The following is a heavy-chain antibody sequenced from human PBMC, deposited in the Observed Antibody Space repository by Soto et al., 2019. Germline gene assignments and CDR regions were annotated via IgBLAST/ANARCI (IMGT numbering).Heavy chain of an antibody. CDR3: ARVWGYYYGSGSYNWFDP. J-gene: IGHJ5*02. V-gene: IGHV1-8*01. CDR1: GYTFTSYD. Sequence: QVQLVQSGAEVKKPGASVKVSCKASGYTFTSYDINWVRQATGQGLEWMGWMNPNSGNTGYAQKFQGRDTMTSNTSISTAYMELSSLRSEDTAVYYCARVWGYYYGSGSYNWFDPWGQGTLVTVSS. CDR2: MNPNSGNT. D-gene: IGHD3-10*01.